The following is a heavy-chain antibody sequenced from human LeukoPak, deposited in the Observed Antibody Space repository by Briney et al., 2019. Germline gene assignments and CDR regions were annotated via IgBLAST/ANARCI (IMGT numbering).Heavy chain of an antibody. D-gene: IGHD2-2*01. V-gene: IGHV1-69*01. CDR3: ARDRGYFCITRCYLKYYDGMDV. CDR1: RGTFSSYA. J-gene: IGHJ6*04. CDR2: ILPIFGPA. Sequence: SAVQVSCQDSRGTFSSYAISWVRLAPGQGREWTGGILPIFGPANYAQQSQGRVTITPVESTITAYMQLSSLRSEDTAVYYCARDRGYFCITRCYLKYYDGMDVWGKGTMVTVSS.